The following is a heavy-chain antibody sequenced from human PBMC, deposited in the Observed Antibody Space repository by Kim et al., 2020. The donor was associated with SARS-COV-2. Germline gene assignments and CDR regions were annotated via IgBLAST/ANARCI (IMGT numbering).Heavy chain of an antibody. CDR1: GYSFTSYW. CDR2: IYPGDSDT. D-gene: IGHD6-19*01. J-gene: IGHJ6*02. V-gene: IGHV5-51*01. CDR3: ARHKWSIAVASHRPGGMDV. Sequence: GESLKISCKGSGYSFTSYWIGWVRQMPGKGLEWMGIIYPGDSDTRYSPSFQGQVTISADKSISTAYLQWSSLKASDTAMYYCARHKWSIAVASHRPGGMDVWGQGTTVTVSS.